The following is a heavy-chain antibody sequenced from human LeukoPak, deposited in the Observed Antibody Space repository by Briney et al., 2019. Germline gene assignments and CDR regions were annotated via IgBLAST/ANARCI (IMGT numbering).Heavy chain of an antibody. V-gene: IGHV1-69*05. Sequence: SVKVSCEASGGTFSSYDISWVRQAPGQGLEWMGRIIPIFGTANYAQKFQGRVTITTDESTSTAYMELSSLRSEDTAVYYCARGGVYGDYETRFDYWGQGTLVTVSS. D-gene: IGHD4-17*01. J-gene: IGHJ4*02. CDR3: ARGGVYGDYETRFDY. CDR2: IIPIFGTA. CDR1: GGTFSSYD.